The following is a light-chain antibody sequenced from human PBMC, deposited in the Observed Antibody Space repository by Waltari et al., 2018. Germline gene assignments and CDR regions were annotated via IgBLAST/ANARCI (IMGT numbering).Light chain of an antibody. J-gene: IGLJ3*02. CDR2: RDT. CDR1: ILGNKY. Sequence: SYELTQPPSVSVSPGQTASITCSGDILGNKYASLYQQKPGQSPLLVIYRDTKRPSEIPERFSGSKSENAATLTITGTQAVDEADYYCQALGTGAWVFGGGTKLTVL. CDR3: QALGTGAWV. V-gene: IGLV3-1*01.